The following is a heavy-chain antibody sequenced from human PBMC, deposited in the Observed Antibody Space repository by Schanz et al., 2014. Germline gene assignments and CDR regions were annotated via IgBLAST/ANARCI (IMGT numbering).Heavy chain of an antibody. V-gene: IGHV3-48*01. D-gene: IGHD5-18*01. CDR3: GRAGTGMAGWYFEL. Sequence: EVQLVESGGGLVQPGGSLRLSCAASGFTFSSYSMNWVRQAPGKGLEWVSYISSSSSTRYYADSVKGRFTISRDNAKNSLFLQMSSLRVDDMAVYYCGRAGTGMAGWYFELWGHGTLVTVSS. J-gene: IGHJ2*01. CDR1: GFTFSSYS. CDR2: ISSSSSTR.